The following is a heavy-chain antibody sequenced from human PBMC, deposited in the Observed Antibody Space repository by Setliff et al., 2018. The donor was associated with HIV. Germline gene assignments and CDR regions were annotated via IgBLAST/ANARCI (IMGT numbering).Heavy chain of an antibody. CDR2: INHSGST. J-gene: IGHJ4*02. V-gene: IGHV4-34*01. CDR3: ARRGWNGYTAFDC. CDR1: GGSLSGYS. D-gene: IGHD5-12*01. Sequence: PSETLSLTCAFYGGSLSGYSWIWIRQPPGKGLEWIGQINHSGSTNYNPSLQSRVTISIDTSKNQFSLKLSSVTAADTAVYYCARRGWNGYTAFDCWGQGTLGTVSS.